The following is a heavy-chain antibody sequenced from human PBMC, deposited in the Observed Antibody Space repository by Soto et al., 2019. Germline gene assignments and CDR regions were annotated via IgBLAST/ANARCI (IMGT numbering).Heavy chain of an antibody. V-gene: IGHV1-69*13. CDR2: IIPIFGTA. Sequence: GASVKVSCKASGGTFSSYSISWVRQAPGQGLEWMGGIIPIFGTANYAQKFQGRVTITADESTSTAYMELSSLRSEDTAVYYCARVSGELRSAFDIWGQGTMVTVSS. D-gene: IGHD1-26*01. J-gene: IGHJ3*02. CDR3: ARVSGELRSAFDI. CDR1: GGTFSSYS.